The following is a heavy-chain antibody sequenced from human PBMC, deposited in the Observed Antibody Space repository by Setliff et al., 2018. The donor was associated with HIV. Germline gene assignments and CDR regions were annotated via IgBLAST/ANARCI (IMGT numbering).Heavy chain of an antibody. CDR1: GYTFTQSHD. J-gene: IGHJ3*01. V-gene: IGHV1-3*01. CDR2: INLVTGMT. Sequence: ASVKVSCKTSGYTFTQSHDLHWVRQVPGQGPEWMGWINLVTGMTAYLQKFQGRVIITRDTSASTAFMEMSSLRSEDTAVYFCATGRHYYDSSDYPANPFDVWGQGTMVTVSS. CDR3: ATGRHYYDSSDYPANPFDV. D-gene: IGHD3-22*01.